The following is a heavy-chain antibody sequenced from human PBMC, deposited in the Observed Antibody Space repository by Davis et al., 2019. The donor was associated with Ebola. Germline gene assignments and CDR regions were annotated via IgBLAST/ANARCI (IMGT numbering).Heavy chain of an antibody. CDR1: GYTFTSYY. CDR2: INPSGGST. J-gene: IGHJ4*02. Sequence: ASVKVSCKASGYTFTSYYMHWVRQAPGQGLEWMGIINPSGGSTSYAQKFQGRVTMTRDTSTSTVYMELSSLRSEDTAVYYCARDTWIQRGEYYFDYWGQGTLVTVSS. CDR3: ARDTWIQRGEYYFDY. D-gene: IGHD5-18*01. V-gene: IGHV1-46*01.